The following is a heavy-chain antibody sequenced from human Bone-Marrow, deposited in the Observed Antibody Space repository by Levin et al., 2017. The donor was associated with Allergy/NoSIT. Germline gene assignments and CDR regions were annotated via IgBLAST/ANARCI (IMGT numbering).Heavy chain of an antibody. D-gene: IGHD6-19*01. V-gene: IGHV3-23*01. CDR2: VTGASAST. J-gene: IGHJ4*02. CDR1: GFSFRRTA. CDR3: AKDTPVVTSSGWSGNSFDY. Sequence: GSLRLSCAASGFSFRRTAMSWVRQAPGKGLEWVSTVTGASASTYYADSVKGRFNVYRDNSRNTLYLQMNSLTVEDTALYFCAKDTPVVTSSGWSGNSFDYWGQGSLVIVSS.